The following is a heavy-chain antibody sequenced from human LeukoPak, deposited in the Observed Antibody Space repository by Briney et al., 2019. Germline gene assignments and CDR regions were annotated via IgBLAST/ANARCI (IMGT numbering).Heavy chain of an antibody. Sequence: ASVKVSCKASGGTFSSYAISWVRRAPGQGLEWMGGIIPIFGTANYAQKFQGRVTITTDESTSTAYMELSSLRSEDTAVYYCAREDCSGGSCYPAYYYYMDVWGKGTTVTVSS. V-gene: IGHV1-69*05. D-gene: IGHD2-15*01. J-gene: IGHJ6*03. CDR3: AREDCSGGSCYPAYYYYMDV. CDR2: IIPIFGTA. CDR1: GGTFSSYA.